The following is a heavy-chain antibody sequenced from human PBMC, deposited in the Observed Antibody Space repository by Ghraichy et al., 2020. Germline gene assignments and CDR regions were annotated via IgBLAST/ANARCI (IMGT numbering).Heavy chain of an antibody. CDR3: ARGRVVVAATHYYYYYGMDV. D-gene: IGHD2-15*01. Sequence: ASVKVSCKASGYTFTSYGISWVRQAPGQGLEWMGWISAYNGNTNYAQKLQGRVTMTTDTSTSTAYMELRSLRSDDTAVYYCARGRVVVAATHYYYYYGMDVWGQGTTVTVSS. J-gene: IGHJ6*02. CDR2: ISAYNGNT. V-gene: IGHV1-18*01. CDR1: GYTFTSYG.